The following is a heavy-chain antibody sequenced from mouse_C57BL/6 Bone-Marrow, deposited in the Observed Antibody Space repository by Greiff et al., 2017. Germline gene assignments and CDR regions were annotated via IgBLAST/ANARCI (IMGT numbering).Heavy chain of an antibody. CDR1: GFTFSSYA. V-gene: IGHV5-4*01. J-gene: IGHJ2*01. CDR3: ARLTVVAYYFDY. D-gene: IGHD1-1*01. Sequence: EVHLVESGGGLVKPGGSLKLSCAASGFTFSSYAMSWVRQTPEKRLEWVATSSDGGSYTYYPDNLKGRFTISRDNAKNNLYLQMSHLKSEDTAMYYCARLTVVAYYFDYRGQGSTLTVS. CDR2: SSDGGSYT.